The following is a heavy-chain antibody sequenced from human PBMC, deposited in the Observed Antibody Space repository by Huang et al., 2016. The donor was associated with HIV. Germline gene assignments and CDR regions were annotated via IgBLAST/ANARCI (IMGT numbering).Heavy chain of an antibody. CDR3: AKDRIWAPVRLEGMDV. CDR1: GYTLTDYY. V-gene: IGHV1-2*02. D-gene: IGHD4-17*01. J-gene: IGHJ6*02. Sequence: QVQLVQSGAEFKKPGASVKVSCQASGYTLTDYYLHWVRQAPGQGLEVMGWMNTKRGETKVGRRLQGKVSRTADTYINTAYMEVTRLTSDDTATYDCAKDRIWAPVRLEGMDVWGQGTTVVVSS. CDR2: MNTKRGET.